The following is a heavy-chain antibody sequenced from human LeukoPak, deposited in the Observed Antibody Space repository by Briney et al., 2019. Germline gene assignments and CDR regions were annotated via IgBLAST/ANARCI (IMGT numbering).Heavy chain of an antibody. D-gene: IGHD6-6*01. CDR1: GFTFSSYA. Sequence: GRSLRLSCAASGFTFSSYAMHWVRQAPGKGLEWVAVISYDGSNKYYADSVKGRFTISRDNSKNTLYLQMNSLRAEDTAVYYCARGSIAARPIEEHNWFDPWGQGTLVTVSS. V-gene: IGHV3-30*04. J-gene: IGHJ5*02. CDR3: ARGSIAARPIEEHNWFDP. CDR2: ISYDGSNK.